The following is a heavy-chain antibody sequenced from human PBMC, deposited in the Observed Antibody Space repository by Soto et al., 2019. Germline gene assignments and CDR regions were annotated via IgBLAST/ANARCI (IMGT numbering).Heavy chain of an antibody. J-gene: IGHJ4*02. CDR3: ARRRQSLLDY. V-gene: IGHV3-33*01. CDR1: GFTFSSYG. Sequence: GWSLRLSCAASGFTFSSYGMHWVRQAPGKGLEWVAVIWYDGNNKYYADSVKGRFTISRDNSNNTLYVQMTSLRAEDTAVYYFARRRQSLLDYWGQGTRVTVSS. CDR2: IWYDGNNK.